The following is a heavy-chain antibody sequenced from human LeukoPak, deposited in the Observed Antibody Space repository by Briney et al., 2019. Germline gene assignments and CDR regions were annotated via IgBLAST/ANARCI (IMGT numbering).Heavy chain of an antibody. D-gene: IGHD6-13*01. Sequence: GSSVKVSCKASRYTFTRHYMHWVRQAPGQVLEWIGGITPNSGATNYAQKFQPSVTMTGDTSTSTTYMELSSLRSDDTAVYYCARLGGRSSWSNFDYWGQGTLVTVSS. CDR3: ARLGGRSSWSNFDY. CDR1: RYTFTRHY. V-gene: IGHV1-2*02. CDR2: ITPNSGAT. J-gene: IGHJ4*02.